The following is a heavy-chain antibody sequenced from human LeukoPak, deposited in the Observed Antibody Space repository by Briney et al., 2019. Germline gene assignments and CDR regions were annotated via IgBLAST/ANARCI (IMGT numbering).Heavy chain of an antibody. V-gene: IGHV4-39*01. J-gene: IGHJ4*02. CDR1: GGSISGSSYY. Sequence: SETLSLTCAVSGGSISGSSYYWGWIRQPPGKGLEWIGSIYYSGSTYYNPSLKSRVTISVDTSKNQFSLKLSSVTAADTAVYFCARPNSSGTHDYWGQGTLVTVSS. CDR2: IYYSGST. D-gene: IGHD3-10*01. CDR3: ARPNSSGTHDY.